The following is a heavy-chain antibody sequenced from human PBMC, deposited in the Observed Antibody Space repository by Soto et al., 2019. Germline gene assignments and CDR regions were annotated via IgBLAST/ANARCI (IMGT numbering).Heavy chain of an antibody. CDR3: ARCKHDFWRPYYYYGMDV. CDR2: IYYSGST. J-gene: IGHJ6*02. D-gene: IGHD3-3*01. CDR1: GGSVSSGSYY. Sequence: PSETLSLTCTVSGGSVSSGSYYWSWIRQPPGKGLEWVGYIYYSGSTNYNPSLKSRVTISVDTSKNQFSLKLSSVTAADTAVYYCARCKHDFWRPYYYYGMDVWGQGTTVTVSS. V-gene: IGHV4-61*01.